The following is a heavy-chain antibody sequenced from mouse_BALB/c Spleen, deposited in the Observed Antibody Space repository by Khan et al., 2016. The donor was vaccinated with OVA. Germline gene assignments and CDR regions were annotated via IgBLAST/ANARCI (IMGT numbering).Heavy chain of an antibody. CDR1: GYTFTSYY. J-gene: IGHJ3*01. CDR3: ARSGYGNPCAY. CDR2: INPNNGDS. V-gene: IGHV1S81*02. Sequence: QVQLQQPGAELVKPGTSVKISCKASGYTFTSYYMYWVKQRPGQGLEWIGGINPNNGDSNFNEKFKSKATLTVDKSSSTAYMQLGILPSEDSAVYYCARSGYGNPCAYWGQGTLVTVSA. D-gene: IGHD2-1*01.